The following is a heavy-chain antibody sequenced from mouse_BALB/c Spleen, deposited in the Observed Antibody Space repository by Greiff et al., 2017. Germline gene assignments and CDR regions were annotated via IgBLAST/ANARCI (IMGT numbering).Heavy chain of an antibody. D-gene: IGHD2-1*01. J-gene: IGHJ2*01. Sequence: DVKLVESGGDLVKPGGSLKLSCAASGFTFSSYGMSWVRQTPDKRLEWVATISSGGSYTYYPDSVKGRFTISRDNAKNTLYLQMSSLKSEDTAMYYCARDGNLDYWGQGTTLTVSS. CDR1: GFTFSSYG. V-gene: IGHV5-6*02. CDR2: ISSGGSYT. CDR3: ARDGNLDY.